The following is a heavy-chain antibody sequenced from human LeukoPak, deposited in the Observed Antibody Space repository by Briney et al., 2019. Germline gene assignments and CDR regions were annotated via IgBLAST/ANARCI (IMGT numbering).Heavy chain of an antibody. J-gene: IGHJ6*03. D-gene: IGHD2-2*01. CDR3: ARGVIVVVPAAIGGLDYYYYMDV. CDR2: INHSGST. Sequence: SETLSLTCAVYDGSFSGYYWSWIRQPPGKGLEWIGEINHSGSTNYNPSLKSRVTISVDTSKNQFSLKLSSVTVADTAVYYCARGVIVVVPAAIGGLDYYYYMDVWGKGTTVTVSS. CDR1: DGSFSGYY. V-gene: IGHV4-34*01.